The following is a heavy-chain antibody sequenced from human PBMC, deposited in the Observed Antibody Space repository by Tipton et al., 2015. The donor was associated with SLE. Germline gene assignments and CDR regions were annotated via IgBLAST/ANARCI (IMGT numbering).Heavy chain of an antibody. CDR1: GGSMSSYC. V-gene: IGHV4-59*01. D-gene: IGHD5-18*01. J-gene: IGHJ4*02. CDR2: IYDRGTT. Sequence: TLSLTCTVSGGSMSSYCWSWIRQSPRKGLEWIGYIYDRGTTNYNPSLKSRVTISVDTSKNQFSLKLTSVTAADTAVYYCARDGYSYPFDYWGQGTLVTVSS. CDR3: ARDGYSYPFDY.